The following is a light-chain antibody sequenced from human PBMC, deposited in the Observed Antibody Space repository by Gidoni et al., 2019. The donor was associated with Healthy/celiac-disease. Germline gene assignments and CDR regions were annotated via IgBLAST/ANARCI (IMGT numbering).Light chain of an antibody. Sequence: EIVLTQSPGTLSLSPGERATLSCRASHSVSSSYLAWYQQKPGQAPRLLIYGASRRATGIPYRFSGSGSGTDFTLTISRLEPEDFAVYYCQQYGSSLLTFGGGTKVEIK. J-gene: IGKJ4*01. CDR3: QQYGSSLLT. CDR2: GAS. V-gene: IGKV3-20*01. CDR1: HSVSSSY.